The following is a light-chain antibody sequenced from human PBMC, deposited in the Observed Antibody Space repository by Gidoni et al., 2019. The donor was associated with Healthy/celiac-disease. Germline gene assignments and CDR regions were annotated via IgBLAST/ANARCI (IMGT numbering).Light chain of an antibody. J-gene: IGKJ3*01. CDR2: AAS. CDR3: QQSYSTPRT. CDR1: PSISSY. V-gene: IGKV1-39*01. Sequence: EIQMIKSPSSLSASVGDRLTITCRASPSISSYLNWYQQKPGKAPKLLIYAASSLQSGVPSRFSGSGSGTDFTLTISSLQPEDFATYYCQQSYSTPRTFGPGTKVEIK.